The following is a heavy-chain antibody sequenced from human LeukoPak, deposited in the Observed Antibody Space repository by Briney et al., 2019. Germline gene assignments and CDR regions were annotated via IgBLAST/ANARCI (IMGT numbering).Heavy chain of an antibody. CDR3: AKGARAYGSGSYKLFYYYMDV. CDR1: GFTFSSYA. D-gene: IGHD3-10*01. Sequence: GGSLRLSCAASGFTFSSYAMSWDRQAPGKGLEWVSAISGSGGSTYYADSVKGRFTISRDNSKNTLYLQMNSLRAEDTAVYYCAKGARAYGSGSYKLFYYYMDVWGKGTTVTVSS. J-gene: IGHJ6*03. V-gene: IGHV3-23*01. CDR2: ISGSGGST.